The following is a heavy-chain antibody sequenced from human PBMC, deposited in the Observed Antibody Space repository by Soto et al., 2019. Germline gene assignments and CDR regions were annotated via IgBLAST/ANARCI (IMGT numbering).Heavy chain of an antibody. J-gene: IGHJ6*02. CDR2: ISGSGGST. D-gene: IGHD3-22*01. V-gene: IGHV3-23*01. Sequence: HPGGSLRLSCAASGFTFSSYAMSWVRQAPGKGLEWVSAISGSGGSTYYADSVKGRFTISRDNSKNTLYLQMNSLRAEDTDVYYCAIYSYYYVSSGYYRYYYYYGMDVWGQGTTVTVSS. CDR3: AIYSYYYVSSGYYRYYYYYGMDV. CDR1: GFTFSSYA.